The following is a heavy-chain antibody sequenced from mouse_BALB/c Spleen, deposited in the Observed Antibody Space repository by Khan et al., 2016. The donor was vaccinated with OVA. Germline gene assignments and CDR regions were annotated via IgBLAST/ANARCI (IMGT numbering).Heavy chain of an antibody. J-gene: IGHJ2*03. CDR1: GFTFSDYG. V-gene: IGHV5-9-3*01. Sequence: EVELVESGGDLVKPGGSLKLSCAASGFTFSDYGMSWVRQTPEQRLEWVATISSGGSFTYCLDSVKGRFTISRDSAKNTPYLQMSSLSSEDTAMYDCTRSAGYYGSNYVDQWGQGTRLTVSS. D-gene: IGHD1-1*01. CDR2: ISSGGSFT. CDR3: TRSAGYYGSNYVDQ.